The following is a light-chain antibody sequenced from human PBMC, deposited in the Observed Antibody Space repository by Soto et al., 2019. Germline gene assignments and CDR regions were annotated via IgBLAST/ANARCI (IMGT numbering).Light chain of an antibody. CDR2: AAS. CDR1: QGISSY. J-gene: IGKJ1*01. V-gene: IGKV1-8*01. CDR3: QQYGNSPQT. Sequence: AIRMTQSPSSFSASTGDRVTITCRASQGISSYLAWYQQKPGKAPKLLIYAASTLQSGVPSRFSGSGSGTDFTLTISRLEPEDFAVYYCQQYGNSPQTFGQGTKVDIK.